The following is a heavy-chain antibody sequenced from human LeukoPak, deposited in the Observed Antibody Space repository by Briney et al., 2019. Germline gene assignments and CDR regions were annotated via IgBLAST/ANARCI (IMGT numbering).Heavy chain of an antibody. J-gene: IGHJ1*01. CDR2: ISSRSSYI. D-gene: IGHD2-21*02. CDR1: GLTFSSYS. V-gene: IGHV3-21*01. CDR3: ARSGKYCGGDCYPAEYFQH. Sequence: GGSLRLSCAASGLTFSSYSMNWVRQAPGKGLEWVSSISSRSSYIYYADSVKGRFTISRDNAKNSLYLQMNSLRAEDTAVYYCARSGKYCGGDCYPAEYFQHWGQGTLVTVSS.